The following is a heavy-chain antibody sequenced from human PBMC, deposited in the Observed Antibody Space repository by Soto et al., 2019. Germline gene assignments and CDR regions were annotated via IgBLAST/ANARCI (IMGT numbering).Heavy chain of an antibody. CDR3: PRSAQYQPLAGNWFDP. CDR2: IYHSGST. CDR1: GGSISSGGYS. Sequence: PSETLSLTCAVSGGSISSGGYSWSWIRQPPGKGLEGIGYIYHSGSTYYNPSLKSRVTISVDRSKNQFSLKLSSVTAADTAVYYCPRSAQYQPLAGNWFDPWGQGTLVPVSS. D-gene: IGHD2-2*01. V-gene: IGHV4-30-2*01. J-gene: IGHJ5*02.